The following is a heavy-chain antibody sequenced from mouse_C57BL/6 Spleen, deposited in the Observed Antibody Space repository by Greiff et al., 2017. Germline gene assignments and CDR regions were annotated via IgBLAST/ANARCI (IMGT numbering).Heavy chain of an antibody. D-gene: IGHD4-1*01. CDR2: IWRGGST. Sequence: QVQLQQSGPGLVQPSQSLSITCTVSGFSLTSYGVHWVRQSPGKGLEWLGVIWRGGSTDYNAAFMSRLSITKDNSKSQVFFKMNSLQADDTAIYYCAKAIAGFHYWYFDVWGTGTTVTVSS. CDR1: GFSLTSYG. V-gene: IGHV2-5*01. J-gene: IGHJ1*03. CDR3: AKAIAGFHYWYFDV.